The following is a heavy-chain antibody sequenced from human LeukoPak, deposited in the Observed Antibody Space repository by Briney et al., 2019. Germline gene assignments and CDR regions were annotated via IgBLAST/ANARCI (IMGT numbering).Heavy chain of an antibody. CDR3: ATAVGEGLNDY. J-gene: IGHJ4*02. CDR2: VFHSGNS. CDR1: GGSIRSYY. V-gene: IGHV4-59*08. D-gene: IGHD2-2*01. Sequence: SETLSLTCSVSGGSIRSYYWTCIRQPPGEGLGWIGYVFHSGNSNYNPSLQSRVTMSVDSSKNRISLTLSSVTAADTAVYYCATAVGEGLNDYWGQGTLVTASS.